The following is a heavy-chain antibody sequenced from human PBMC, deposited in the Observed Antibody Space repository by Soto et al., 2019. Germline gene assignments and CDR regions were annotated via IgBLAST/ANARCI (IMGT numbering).Heavy chain of an antibody. J-gene: IGHJ3*02. CDR2: INSDGSST. CDR3: ARSLTGDDAFDI. Sequence: GVSLRLSCAASGFTFSSYWMHWVRQAPGKGLVWVSRINSDGSSTSYADSVKGRFTISRDNAKNTLYLQMNSLRAEDTAVYYCARSLTGDDAFDIWGQGTMVTVSS. D-gene: IGHD7-27*01. V-gene: IGHV3-74*01. CDR1: GFTFSSYW.